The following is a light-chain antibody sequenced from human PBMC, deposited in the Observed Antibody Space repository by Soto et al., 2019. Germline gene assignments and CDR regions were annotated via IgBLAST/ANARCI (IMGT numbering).Light chain of an antibody. V-gene: IGKV3-20*01. CDR2: GAS. Sequence: IVLTQSPCTLSLSPGERATLSCRASQSVSSSYLAWYQQKPGQAPRLLIYGASSRATGIPDRFSGSGSGTDFTLTISRLEPEDFAVYYCQQYGSSPTWTFGRGTKVDIK. CDR1: QSVSSSY. J-gene: IGKJ1*01. CDR3: QQYGSSPTWT.